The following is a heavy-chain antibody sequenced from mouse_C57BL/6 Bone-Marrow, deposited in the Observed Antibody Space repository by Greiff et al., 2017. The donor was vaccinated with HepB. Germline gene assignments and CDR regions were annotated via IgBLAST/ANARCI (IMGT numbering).Heavy chain of an antibody. V-gene: IGHV1-80*01. J-gene: IGHJ2*01. CDR1: GYAFSSYR. CDR2: IYPGDGDT. Sequence: VKLMESGAELVKPGASVKISCKASGYAFSSYRMNWVKQRPGKGLEWIGQIYPGDGDTNYNGKFKGKATLTADKSSSTAYMQLSSLTSEDSAVYFCARYGPYYFDYWGQGTTLTVSS. CDR3: ARYGPYYFDY. D-gene: IGHD1-1*02.